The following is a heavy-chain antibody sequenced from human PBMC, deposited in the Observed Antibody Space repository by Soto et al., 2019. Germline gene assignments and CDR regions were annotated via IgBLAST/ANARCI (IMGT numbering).Heavy chain of an antibody. V-gene: IGHV1-18*04. CDR1: GYTFTNYG. CDR2: ISVYNGNT. D-gene: IGHD4-17*01. CDR3: ARGGYGGNSDFLSN. J-gene: IGHJ4*02. Sequence: GASVKVSCKASGYTFTNYGISWVRQAPGQGLEWMGWISVYNGNTNYAQKFQGRVTMTTDTSTSTAYMELRSLRSDDTAIYYCARGGYGGNSDFLSNWGQGTLVTVSS.